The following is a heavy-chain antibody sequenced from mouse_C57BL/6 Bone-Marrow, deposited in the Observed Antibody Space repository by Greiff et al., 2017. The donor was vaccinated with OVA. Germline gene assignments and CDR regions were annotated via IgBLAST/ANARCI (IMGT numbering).Heavy chain of an antibody. CDR3: ARSLRYWYFDV. J-gene: IGHJ1*03. CDR1: GFTFSDYG. V-gene: IGHV5-17*01. D-gene: IGHD1-1*01. CDR2: ISRGSSTI. Sequence: EVQVVESGGGLVKPGGSLKLSCAASGFTFSDYGMHWVRQAPEKGLEWVAYISRGSSTISYADTVKGRFTISRDNAKNTLFLQMTSLRSEDTAMYYCARSLRYWYFDVWGTGTTVTVSS.